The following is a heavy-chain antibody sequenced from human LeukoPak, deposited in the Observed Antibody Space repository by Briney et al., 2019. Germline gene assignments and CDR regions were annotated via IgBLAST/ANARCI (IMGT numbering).Heavy chain of an antibody. J-gene: IGHJ3*02. CDR2: ISSSSSYI. V-gene: IGHV3-21*01. CDR3: ARRVASANDAFDI. CDR1: GFTFSSYS. D-gene: IGHD6-13*01. Sequence: PGGSLRLSCAASGFTFSSYSMNWVRQAPGKRLEWVSSISSSSSYIYYADSVKGRFTISRDNAKNSLFLQMNSLRAEDTAVYYCARRVASANDAFDIWGQGTMVTVSS.